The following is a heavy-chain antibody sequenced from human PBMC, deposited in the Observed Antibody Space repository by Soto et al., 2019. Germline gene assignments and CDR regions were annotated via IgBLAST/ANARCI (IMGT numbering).Heavy chain of an antibody. J-gene: IGHJ5*02. Sequence: PSETLSHTCTVSGGSISSYYWIWIRQPPGKGLEWIGYIYYSGSTNYNPSLKSRVTISVDTSKNQFSLKLSSVTAADTAVYYCARQGQVSNYVIWNWFDPWGQGTLVTVSS. CDR3: ARQGQVSNYVIWNWFDP. V-gene: IGHV4-59*08. CDR1: GGSISSYY. CDR2: IYYSGST. D-gene: IGHD4-4*01.